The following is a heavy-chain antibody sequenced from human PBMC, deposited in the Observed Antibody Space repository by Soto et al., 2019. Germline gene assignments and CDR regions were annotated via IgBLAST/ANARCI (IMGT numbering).Heavy chain of an antibody. V-gene: IGHV4-39*01. CDR3: ARQLIGYCSGGSCLGYYYGMDV. Sequence: PSETLSLTCTVSGGSISSSSYYWGWIRQPPGKGLEWIGSIYYSGSTYYNPSLKSRVTISVDTSKNQFSLKLSSVTAADTAVYYCARQLIGYCSGGSCLGYYYGMDVWGQGTTVTVSS. D-gene: IGHD2-15*01. J-gene: IGHJ6*02. CDR2: IYYSGST. CDR1: GGSISSSSYY.